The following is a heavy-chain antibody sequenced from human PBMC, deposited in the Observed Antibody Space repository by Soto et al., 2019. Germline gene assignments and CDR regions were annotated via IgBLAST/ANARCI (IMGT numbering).Heavy chain of an antibody. V-gene: IGHV3-23*01. D-gene: IGHD6-13*01. CDR1: GFTFSSYA. CDR2: ISSSGGRS. J-gene: IGHJ1*01. CDR3: AKVLQFIAAAGDFQH. Sequence: EVHLLESGGGLVQPGGSLRLSCAASGFTFSSYAMTWVRQAPGQGLEWVSGISSSGGRSYYADSVKGRFTISRDNSKNTLYLQMDSVRVEDTAVYYCAKVLQFIAAAGDFQHWGQGTLITVSS.